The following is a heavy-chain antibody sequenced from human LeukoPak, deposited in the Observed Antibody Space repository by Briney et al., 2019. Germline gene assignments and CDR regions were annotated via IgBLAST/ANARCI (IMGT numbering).Heavy chain of an antibody. V-gene: IGHV4-59*08. CDR3: ARHPELYFFDY. D-gene: IGHD3-10*01. CDR2: ISYSGST. CDR1: GASISSYY. J-gene: IGHJ4*02. Sequence: PSETLSLTCTVSGASISSYYWSWIRQPPGPGLEWIGYISYSGSTNYNPSLKSRVTISADTSKNQVSLTLSSVTAADTAVYYCARHPELYFFDYWGQGTLVTVSS.